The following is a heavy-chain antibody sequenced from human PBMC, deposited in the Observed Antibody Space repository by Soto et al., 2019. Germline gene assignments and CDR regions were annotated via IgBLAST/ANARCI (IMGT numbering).Heavy chain of an antibody. CDR2: INHSGST. CDR1: GGSFSGYY. Sequence: SETLSLTCAVYGGSFSGYYWTWIRQPPGKGLEWIGEINHSGSTNCNPSLKSRVTISVDTSKNQFSLKLSSVTAADTAVYYCASRVGGYTDSSGYFIETYYYETWGQGTLVTVSS. CDR3: ASRVGGYTDSSGYFIETYYYET. D-gene: IGHD3-22*01. J-gene: IGHJ5*02. V-gene: IGHV4-34*01.